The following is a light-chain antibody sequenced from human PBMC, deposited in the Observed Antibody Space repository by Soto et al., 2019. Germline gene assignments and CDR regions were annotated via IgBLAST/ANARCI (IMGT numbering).Light chain of an antibody. CDR1: SSNIGNSY. Sequence: QSVLTQPPSVSAAPGQKVTISCSGSSSNIGNSYVSWYQQLPRTAPKVLIYDNNERPSGIPDRFSASKSGTSATLGITGLQTGDEADYYCGTWDSSLSAVVFGGGTQLTVL. CDR3: GTWDSSLSAVV. CDR2: DNN. V-gene: IGLV1-51*01. J-gene: IGLJ2*01.